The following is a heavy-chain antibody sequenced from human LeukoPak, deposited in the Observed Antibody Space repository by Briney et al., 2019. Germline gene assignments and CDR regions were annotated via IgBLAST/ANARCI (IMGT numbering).Heavy chain of an antibody. CDR1: GLAFSGSA. CDR3: TRHSDKYCSGCNCYVYNFYGLDV. D-gene: IGHD2-15*01. V-gene: IGHV3-73*01. Sequence: GGSLRLSCAASGLAFSGSAIHWVRQASGKGLEWVGRIRSKANSFVKTYAASLEGRFTISRDDSSNTAYLQMNSLKTEDTAVYYCTRHSDKYCSGCNCYVYNFYGLDVWGQGTTVTVSS. J-gene: IGHJ6*02. CDR2: IRSKANSFVK.